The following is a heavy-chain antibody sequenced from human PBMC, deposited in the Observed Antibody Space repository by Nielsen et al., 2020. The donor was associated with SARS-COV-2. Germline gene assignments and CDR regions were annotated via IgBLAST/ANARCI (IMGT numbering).Heavy chain of an antibody. J-gene: IGHJ4*02. Sequence: GESLKISCTASGFTVSSNYMSWVRQAPGKGLEWVSVIYSGGSTYYADSVKGRFTISRDNSKNTLYLQMNSLRAEDTAVYYCARDLSTSYSGSYFFWGQGTLVTVSS. V-gene: IGHV3-53*01. CDR2: IYSGGST. D-gene: IGHD1-26*01. CDR1: GFTVSSNY. CDR3: ARDLSTSYSGSYFF.